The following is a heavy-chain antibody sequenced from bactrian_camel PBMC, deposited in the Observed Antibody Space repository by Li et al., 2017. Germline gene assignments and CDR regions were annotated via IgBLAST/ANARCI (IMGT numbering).Heavy chain of an antibody. Sequence: WQLVESGGGSVRAGGSLRVSCAASGSTVNTVNNLCMGWFRQAPGKEREGVAVISTVGAVHSDHSPKGRFTISRDNAKNTMYLQMNSLKPEDGAVYYCAADRLCTNLLKRQASYWGQGTQVTVS. D-gene: IGHD3*01. CDR2: ISTVGAV. CDR3: AADRLCTNLLKRQASY. J-gene: IGHJ4*01. V-gene: IGHV3S28*01. CDR1: GSTVNTVNNLC.